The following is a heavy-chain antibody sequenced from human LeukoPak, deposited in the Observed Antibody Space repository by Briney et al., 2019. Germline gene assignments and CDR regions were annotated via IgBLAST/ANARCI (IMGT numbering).Heavy chain of an antibody. V-gene: IGHV3-53*01. CDR2: IYTGGST. D-gene: IGHD6-13*01. CDR3: AKTAAAGTFPSDY. CDR1: GFTVSSNY. J-gene: IGHJ4*02. Sequence: PGGSLRLSCAASGFTVSSNYMSWVRQAPGKGLEWVSVIYTGGSTYYADSVKGRFTISRDNSKNTLYLQMNSLRAEDTAVYYCAKTAAAGTFPSDYWGQGTLVTVSS.